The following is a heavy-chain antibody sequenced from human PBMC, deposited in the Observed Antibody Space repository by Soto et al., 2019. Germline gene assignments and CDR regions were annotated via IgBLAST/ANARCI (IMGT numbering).Heavy chain of an antibody. CDR2: IIPIFGTA. V-gene: IGHV1-69*13. Sequence: GASVKVSCKASGGTFSSYAISWVRQAPGQGLEWMGGIIPIFGTANYAQKFQGRVTITADESTSTAYMELSSLRSEDTAVYYCARDDYDILTGYYPYYYGMDVWGQGTTVTVSS. CDR3: ARDDYDILTGYYPYYYGMDV. CDR1: GGTFSSYA. D-gene: IGHD3-9*01. J-gene: IGHJ6*02.